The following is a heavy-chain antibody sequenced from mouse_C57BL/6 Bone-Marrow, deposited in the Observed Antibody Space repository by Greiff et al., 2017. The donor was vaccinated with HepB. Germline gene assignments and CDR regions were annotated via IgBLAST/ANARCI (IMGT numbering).Heavy chain of an antibody. V-gene: IGHV5-6*02. CDR2: ISSGGSYT. CDR3: ARRRTTAWFAY. J-gene: IGHJ3*01. CDR1: GFTFSSYG. Sequence: EVMLVESGGDLVKPGGSLKLSCAASGFTFSSYGMSWVRQTPDKRLEWVATISSGGSYTYYPDSVKGRFTISRDNAKNTLYLQMSSLKSEDTAMYYCARRRTTAWFAYWGQGTLVTVSA. D-gene: IGHD1-1*01.